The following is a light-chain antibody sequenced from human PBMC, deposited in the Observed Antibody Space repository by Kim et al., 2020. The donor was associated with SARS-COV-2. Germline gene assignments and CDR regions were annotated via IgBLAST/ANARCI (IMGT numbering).Light chain of an antibody. CDR3: QKYNGAPWT. CDR2: AAS. J-gene: IGKJ1*01. CDR1: QGISND. V-gene: IGKV1-27*01. Sequence: ASVGNRLTITCRASQGISNDLAWYQQKPGKVPKLLIFAASALQSGVPSRFSGSGSGTDFTLTISSLQPEDVATYYCQKYNGAPWTFGQGTKVDIK.